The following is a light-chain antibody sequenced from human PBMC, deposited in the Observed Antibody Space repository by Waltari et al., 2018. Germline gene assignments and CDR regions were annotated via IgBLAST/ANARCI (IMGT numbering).Light chain of an antibody. J-gene: IGKJ4*01. CDR2: DAS. Sequence: EIVLTQYPATLSLSPGERATLSCRASQNLSSYFAWYQQKPGQPPRLLLYDASNRAAGIPARFSGTGSGTDFTLTISSLEPEDFVVYYCQQRSNWPLTFGGGTKVEI. CDR3: QQRSNWPLT. CDR1: QNLSSY. V-gene: IGKV3-11*01.